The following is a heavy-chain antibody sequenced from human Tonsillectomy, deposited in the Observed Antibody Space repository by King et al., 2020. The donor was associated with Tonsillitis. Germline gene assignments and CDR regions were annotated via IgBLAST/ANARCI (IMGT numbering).Heavy chain of an antibody. CDR2: ISAYNGNT. V-gene: IGHV1-18*01. Sequence: QLVQSGAEVKKPGASVKVSCKASGYTFTRSGINWVRQAPEQGLEWMGWISAYNGNTNYAKNLQGRVTMTTDTSTSTAYMELRSLRSDDTAVYYCAGDDYDTSGYNLDYWGQGTLVTVSS. J-gene: IGHJ4*02. CDR3: AGDDYDTSGYNLDY. CDR1: GYTFTRSG. D-gene: IGHD3-22*01.